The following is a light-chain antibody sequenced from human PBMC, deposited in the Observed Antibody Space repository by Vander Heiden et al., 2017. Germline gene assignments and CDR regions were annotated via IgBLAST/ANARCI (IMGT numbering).Light chain of an antibody. V-gene: IGKV2-28*01. CDR1: QSLLHSNGYNY. CDR2: LGS. Sequence: DIVMTQSPLSLPVTPGEPASISCRSSQSLLHSNGYNYLDWYLQKPWQSPQLLIYLGSNRASGVPDRFSGSGSGTDFTLRIIRMEAEAVGVYYCSQAPPTADSFGQEVKMGI. CDR3: SQAPPTADS. J-gene: IGKJ2*03.